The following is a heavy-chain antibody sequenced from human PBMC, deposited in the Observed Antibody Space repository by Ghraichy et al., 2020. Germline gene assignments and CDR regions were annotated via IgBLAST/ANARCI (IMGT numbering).Heavy chain of an antibody. Sequence: GESLNISCEASGFTFNNYAMSWVRQPPGGGLEWVSAISGSGGITYYADSVKGQFTVSRDNSDNMLYLQMNTLRADDTAVYYCAKEGVSATGTFDYWSQGTLVTVSS. CDR1: GFTFNNYA. D-gene: IGHD1/OR15-1a*01. CDR3: AKEGVSATGTFDY. CDR2: ISGSGGIT. V-gene: IGHV3-23*01. J-gene: IGHJ4*02.